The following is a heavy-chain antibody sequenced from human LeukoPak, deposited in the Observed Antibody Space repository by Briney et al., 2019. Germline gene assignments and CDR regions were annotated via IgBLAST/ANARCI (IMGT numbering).Heavy chain of an antibody. D-gene: IGHD2-8*02. V-gene: IGHV4-61*02. Sequence: SQTLSLTCTVSGGSISSGSYYWSWIRQPAGKGLEWIGRIYTSGSTNYNPSLKSRVTISVATSKNQFSLKLSSVTAADTAVYYCASPDLVGGDAFDIWGQGTMVTVSS. CDR3: ASPDLVGGDAFDI. CDR2: IYTSGST. J-gene: IGHJ3*02. CDR1: GGSISSGSYY.